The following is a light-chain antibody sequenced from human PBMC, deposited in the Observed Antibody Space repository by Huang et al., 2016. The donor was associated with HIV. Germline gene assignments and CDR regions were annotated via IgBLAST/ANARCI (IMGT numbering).Light chain of an antibody. J-gene: IGKJ1*01. CDR2: GAS. V-gene: IGKV3-15*01. Sequence: EIVLTQSPAALSVSPGERATLSCRASRGVSRNLAWYQQRPGQAPRLLIYGASSKPYGIPGRFSGSGSGTEFTLTISSLQSEDFAVYYCHQYNNWPRTFGPGTK. CDR3: HQYNNWPRT. CDR1: RGVSRN.